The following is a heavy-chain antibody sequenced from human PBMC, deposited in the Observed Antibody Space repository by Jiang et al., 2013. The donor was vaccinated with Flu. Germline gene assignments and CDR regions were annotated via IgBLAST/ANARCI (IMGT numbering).Heavy chain of an antibody. CDR2: TYYRSKWYS. Sequence: SVSSNSAVWNWIRQSPSRGLEWLGRTYYRSKWYSDYSVYVTSRITIKADTSKNQFSLQLTSVSPEDTAVYYCGREDSSGYVDYWGQGTLVTVSS. V-gene: IGHV6-1*01. J-gene: IGHJ4*02. CDR1: SVSSNSAV. CDR3: GREDSSGYVDY. D-gene: IGHD3-22*01.